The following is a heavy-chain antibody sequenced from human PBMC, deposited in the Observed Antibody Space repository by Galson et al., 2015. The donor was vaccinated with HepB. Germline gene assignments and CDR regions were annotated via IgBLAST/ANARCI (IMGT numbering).Heavy chain of an antibody. CDR1: GFTFSTYS. J-gene: IGHJ4*02. CDR2: ISSSSSSI. CDR3: ARAGIAATSYFDY. Sequence: SLRLSCAASGFTFSTYSMNWVRQAPGKGLEWVSYISSSSSSIYYADSVKGRFTISRDKAKNSLYLQMNSLRDEDTAVYYCARAGIAATSYFDYWGQGTLVTVSS. D-gene: IGHD6-13*01. V-gene: IGHV3-48*02.